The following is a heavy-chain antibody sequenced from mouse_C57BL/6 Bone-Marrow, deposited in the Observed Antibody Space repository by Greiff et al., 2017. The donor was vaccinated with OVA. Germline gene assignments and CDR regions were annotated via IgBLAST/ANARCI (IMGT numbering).Heavy chain of an antibody. CDR3: ARGLYYYGSSYGTCYAMDY. Sequence: QVQLKQSGAELVRPGASVKLSCKATGYTFTGYWIEWVKQRPGHGLEWIGEILPGSGSTNYNEKFKGKATFTADTSSNTAYMQLSSLTTEDSAIYYCARGLYYYGSSYGTCYAMDYWGQGTSVTVSS. D-gene: IGHD1-1*01. CDR2: ILPGSGST. J-gene: IGHJ4*01. CDR1: GYTFTGYW. V-gene: IGHV1-9*01.